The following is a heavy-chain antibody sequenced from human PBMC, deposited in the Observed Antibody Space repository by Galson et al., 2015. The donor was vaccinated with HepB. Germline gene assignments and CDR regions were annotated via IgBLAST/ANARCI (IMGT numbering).Heavy chain of an antibody. J-gene: IGHJ3*02. CDR3: ARDGLWFGENDI. D-gene: IGHD3-10*01. CDR2: IYSGGST. CDR1: GFTVGSNY. V-gene: IGHV3-66*01. Sequence: SLRLSCAASGFTVGSNYMSWVRQAPGKGLEWVSVIYSGGSTYYADSVKGRFTISRDNSKNTLYLQMNSLRAEDTAVYYCARDGLWFGENDIWGQGTMVTVSS.